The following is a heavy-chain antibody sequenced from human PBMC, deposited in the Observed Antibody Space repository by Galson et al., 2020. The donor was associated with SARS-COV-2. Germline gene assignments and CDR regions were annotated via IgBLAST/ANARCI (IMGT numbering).Heavy chain of an antibody. V-gene: IGHV3-21*01. J-gene: IGHJ3*01. CDR1: GFTFRRYS. D-gene: IGHD3-22*01. CDR2: ISSSSSYI. Sequence: GGSLRLSCAASGFTFRRYSMSWVRQAPGKGLEWVSSISSSSSYIYYADSVKGRLTISRDNAKSSLYLQMNTLRAEDTAVYYCVRGHYYDSSDYFSIAFDVWGQGTMVTVSP. CDR3: VRGHYYDSSDYFSIAFDV.